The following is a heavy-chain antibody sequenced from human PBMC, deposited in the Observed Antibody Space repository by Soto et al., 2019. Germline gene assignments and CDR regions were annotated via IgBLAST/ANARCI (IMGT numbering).Heavy chain of an antibody. V-gene: IGHV1-2*02. Sequence: QVQLVQSGAEVQRPGASVKVSCKTSGYTFSDPHMHWVRQAPGQGLEWMGWINPHSGATNYAHKFRGRVTMTRDTYIATAYMELTGLRFDDTAVYYCATDLGSGRIPLCQGTRVTVSS. CDR3: ATDLGSGRIP. CDR2: INPHSGAT. CDR1: GYTFSDPH. D-gene: IGHD2-15*01. J-gene: IGHJ5*02.